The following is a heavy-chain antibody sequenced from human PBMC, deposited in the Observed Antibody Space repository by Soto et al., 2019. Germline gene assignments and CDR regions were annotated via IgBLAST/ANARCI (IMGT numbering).Heavy chain of an antibody. CDR3: AKDRLVGYCSGGSCYYYGMDV. CDR2: ISYDGSNK. CDR1: GFTFSSYG. Sequence: GVSLRLSCAASGFTFSSYGMHWVRQAPGKGLEWVAVISYDGSNKYYADSVKGRFTISRDNSKNTLYLQMNSLRAEDTAVYYCAKDRLVGYCSGGSCYYYGMDVWGQGTTVTVSS. D-gene: IGHD2-15*01. J-gene: IGHJ6*02. V-gene: IGHV3-30*18.